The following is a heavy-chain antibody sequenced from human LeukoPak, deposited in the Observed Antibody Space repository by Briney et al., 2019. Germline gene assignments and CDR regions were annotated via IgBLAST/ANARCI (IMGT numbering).Heavy chain of an antibody. CDR1: GFTFSSYS. CDR3: ARQYTTGWYYFDY. D-gene: IGHD6-19*01. J-gene: IGHJ4*02. V-gene: IGHV3-21*01. CDR2: ISSSSSSI. Sequence: PGGSLRLSCAASGFTFSSYSMNWVRQAPGKGLEWVSSISSSSSSIYNADSLKGRFTISRDNAKNSLYLQMNSLRAEDTAVYFCARQYTTGWYYFDYWGQGTLVTVSS.